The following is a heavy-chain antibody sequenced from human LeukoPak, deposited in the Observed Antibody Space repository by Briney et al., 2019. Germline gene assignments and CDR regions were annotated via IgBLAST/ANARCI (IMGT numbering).Heavy chain of an antibody. CDR1: GFTFSSYA. D-gene: IGHD3-22*01. Sequence: GGSLRFSCAASGFTFSSYAMSWVRQAPGKGLEWVSAISGSGGSTYYADSVKGRFTISRDNSKNTLYLQMNSLRAEDTAVYYCARHTGSGYYYGNWGQGTLVTVSS. V-gene: IGHV3-23*01. J-gene: IGHJ4*02. CDR2: ISGSGGST. CDR3: ARHTGSGYYYGN.